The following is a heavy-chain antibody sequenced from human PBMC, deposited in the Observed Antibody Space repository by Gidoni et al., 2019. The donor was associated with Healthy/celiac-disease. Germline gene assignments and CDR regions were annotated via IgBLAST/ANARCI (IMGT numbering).Heavy chain of an antibody. CDR3: ARGVRRRLERLHVWFDP. J-gene: IGHJ5*02. D-gene: IGHD1-1*01. V-gene: IGHV4-34*01. Sequence: QVQLQQWGAGLLKPSETLSLTCAVYGGSFSGYYWSWIRQPPGKGLEWIGEINHSGSTNYNPSLKSRVTISVDTSKNQFSLKLSSVTAADTAVYYCARGVRRRLERLHVWFDPWGQGTLVTVSS. CDR2: INHSGST. CDR1: GGSFSGYY.